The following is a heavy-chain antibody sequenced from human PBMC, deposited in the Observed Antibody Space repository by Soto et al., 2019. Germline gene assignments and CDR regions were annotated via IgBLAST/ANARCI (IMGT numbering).Heavy chain of an antibody. D-gene: IGHD4-17*01. V-gene: IGHV4-39*01. CDR3: ARLRASYGDLDY. J-gene: IGHJ4*02. CDR1: GGSISSSSYY. Sequence: SETLSITCTVSGGSISSSSYYWGWIRQPPGKGLEWIGSIYYSGSTYYIPSLKSRVTISVDTSKNQFSLKLSSVTAAVTAVYYCARLRASYGDLDYWGQGTLVTVSS. CDR2: IYYSGST.